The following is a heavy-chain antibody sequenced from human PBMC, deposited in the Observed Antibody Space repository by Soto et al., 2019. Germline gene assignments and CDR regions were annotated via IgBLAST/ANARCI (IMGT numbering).Heavy chain of an antibody. Sequence: ASVKVSCKASGYTFTDSYLHWVRQAPGQRLEWMGWMNVNTGGTNSPQKFQDRVTIKRDMSTDTVYMELSSLSSEDSAVFFCAADVLTYGNGGYFFDGFDTWGQGTKVTV. CDR2: MNVNTGGT. CDR3: AADVLTYGNGGYFFDGFDT. J-gene: IGHJ3*02. V-gene: IGHV1-2*02. CDR1: GYTFTDSY. D-gene: IGHD2-15*01.